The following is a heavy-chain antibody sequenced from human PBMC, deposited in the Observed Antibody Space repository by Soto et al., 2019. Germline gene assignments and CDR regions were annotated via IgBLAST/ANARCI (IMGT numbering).Heavy chain of an antibody. J-gene: IGHJ6*02. V-gene: IGHV5-51*03. CDR2: IYPGDSDT. CDR3: ARRISTSFGGTYYYYGMDV. Sequence: GESLKISCKGSGYSFTSYWIGWVRQMPGKGLEWMGIIYPGDSDTRYSPSFQGQVTISADKSISTAYLQWSSLKASDTAMYYCARRISTSFGGTYYYYGMDVWGQGTTVTVSS. D-gene: IGHD2-2*01. CDR1: GYSFTSYW.